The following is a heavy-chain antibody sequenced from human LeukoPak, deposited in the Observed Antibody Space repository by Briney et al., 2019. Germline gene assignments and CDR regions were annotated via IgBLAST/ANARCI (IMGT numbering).Heavy chain of an antibody. V-gene: IGHV3-30*04. CDR2: ISYDGSNK. CDR3: ARHLSGVTGYTYGRGIDY. J-gene: IGHJ4*02. CDR1: GFTFSSYA. Sequence: QPGGSLRLSCAASGFTFSSYAMSWVRQAPGKGLEWVAVISYDGSNKYYADSVKGRFTISRDNSKNTLYLQMNSLRAEDTAVYYCARHLSGVTGYTYGRGIDYWGQGTLVTVSS. D-gene: IGHD5-18*01.